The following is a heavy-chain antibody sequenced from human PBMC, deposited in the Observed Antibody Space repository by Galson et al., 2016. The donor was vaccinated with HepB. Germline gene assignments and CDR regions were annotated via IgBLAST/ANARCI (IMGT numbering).Heavy chain of an antibody. CDR1: GFTFSSYD. D-gene: IGHD3-22*01. J-gene: IGHJ3*02. CDR3: ARANIVVDAFDI. CDR2: ISSSSDTI. V-gene: IGHV3-48*02. Sequence: SLRLSCAASGFTFSSYDMNWVRQSPGRGLEWVSYISSSSDTIYYADSVKGRFSISRDNAKNSLYLQMNSLRDEDTAVYYCARANIVVDAFDIWGQGTMVTVSS.